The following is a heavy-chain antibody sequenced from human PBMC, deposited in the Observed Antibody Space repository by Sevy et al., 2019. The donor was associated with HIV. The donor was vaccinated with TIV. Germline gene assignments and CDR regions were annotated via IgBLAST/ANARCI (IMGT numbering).Heavy chain of an antibody. CDR1: GFTFSTYA. CDR3: AKHISGSYYDY. CDR2: ISGSGGST. D-gene: IGHD1-26*01. V-gene: IGHV3-23*01. Sequence: GGSLRLSCAASGFTFSTYAMSWVRQAPGKGLEWVSSISGSGGSTYHADSVKGRFTISRDNSKNTLYLQMNNLRAEDTAVYYCAKHISGSYYDYWGQGTLVTVSS. J-gene: IGHJ4*02.